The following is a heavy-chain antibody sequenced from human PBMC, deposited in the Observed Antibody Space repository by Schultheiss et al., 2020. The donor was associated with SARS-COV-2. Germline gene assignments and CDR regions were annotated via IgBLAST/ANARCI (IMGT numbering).Heavy chain of an antibody. Sequence: ASVKVSCRASGYTFTTYEINWVRQATGQGLEWMGWMNPTSGDIGYVQKFQGRVTITADESTSTAYMELSSLRSEDTAVYYCARRQIVVVPAAMLDYYYYMDVWGKGTTVTVSS. CDR3: ARRQIVVVPAAMLDYYYYMDV. J-gene: IGHJ6*03. D-gene: IGHD2-2*01. V-gene: IGHV1-8*03. CDR2: MNPTSGDI. CDR1: GYTFTTYE.